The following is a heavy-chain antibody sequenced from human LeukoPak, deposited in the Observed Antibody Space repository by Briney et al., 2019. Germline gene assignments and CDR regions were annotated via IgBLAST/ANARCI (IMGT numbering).Heavy chain of an antibody. CDR1: GFTFSSYA. D-gene: IGHD3-22*01. V-gene: IGHV3-23*01. CDR2: ISGSGGST. J-gene: IGHJ4*02. CDR3: AKDELAYNYDSSALGYYFDY. Sequence: PGGSLRLSCAASGFTFSSYAMSWVRQAPGKGLEWVSAISGSGGSTYYADSVKGRFTISRDNSKNTLYLQMNSLRAEDTAVYYCAKDELAYNYDSSALGYYFDYWGQGTLVTVSS.